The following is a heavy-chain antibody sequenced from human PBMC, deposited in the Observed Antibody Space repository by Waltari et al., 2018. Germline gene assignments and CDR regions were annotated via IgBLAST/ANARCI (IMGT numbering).Heavy chain of an antibody. CDR2: ISGSGGST. V-gene: IGHV3-23*04. CDR3: AKESYDILTGYPPLSDI. J-gene: IGHJ3*02. D-gene: IGHD3-9*01. Sequence: EVQLVESGGGLVQPGGSLRLSCAASGFTFSSYAMSWVRQAPGKGLEWVSAISGSGGSTYYADSVKGRFTISRDNSKNTLYLQMNSLRAEDTAVYYCAKESYDILTGYPPLSDIWGQGTMVTVSS. CDR1: GFTFSSYA.